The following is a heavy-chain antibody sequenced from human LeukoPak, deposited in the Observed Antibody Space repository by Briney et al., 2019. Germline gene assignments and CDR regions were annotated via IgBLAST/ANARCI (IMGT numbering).Heavy chain of an antibody. CDR2: IYYSGST. CDR3: ARHVAGSFDY. V-gene: IGHV4-59*01. J-gene: IGHJ4*02. CDR1: GGSISSYY. D-gene: IGHD6-19*01. Sequence: SETLSLTCTVSGGSISSYYWSWIRQPPGKGLEWIGYIYYSGSTNYNPSLKSRVTISVDTSKNQFSLKLSSVTAADTAGYYCARHVAGSFDYWGQGTLVTVSS.